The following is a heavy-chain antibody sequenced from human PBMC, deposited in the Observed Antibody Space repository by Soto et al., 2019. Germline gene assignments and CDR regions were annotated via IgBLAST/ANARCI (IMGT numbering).Heavy chain of an antibody. D-gene: IGHD5-18*01. J-gene: IGHJ4*02. CDR2: LSFDGNNK. CDR3: ARGPFGDAAMVTNYFDY. V-gene: IGHV3-30-3*01. CDR1: GFPFSNYA. Sequence: RLSCAASGFPFSNYAIHWVRQAPGKGLEWVAVLSFDGNNKHYADSVKGRFTISRDNSKNALYLQMNSLRAEDTAVYYCARGPFGDAAMVTNYFDYWGQGTLVTVSS.